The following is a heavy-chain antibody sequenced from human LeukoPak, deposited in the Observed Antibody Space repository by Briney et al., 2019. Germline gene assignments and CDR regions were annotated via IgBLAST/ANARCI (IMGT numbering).Heavy chain of an antibody. CDR2: INSDGTIT. J-gene: IGHJ4*02. CDR3: AREPGGYYDSSGFLDY. D-gene: IGHD3-22*01. Sequence: GGSLRLSCAASGFTFSGYWLHWVRQAPGKGLEWVSRINSDGTITDYADAVKGRFTISRDNAQNTLFLKMNSLRADDTAVYHCAREPGGYYDSSGFLDYWGRGTLVTVSS. V-gene: IGHV3-74*01. CDR1: GFTFSGYW.